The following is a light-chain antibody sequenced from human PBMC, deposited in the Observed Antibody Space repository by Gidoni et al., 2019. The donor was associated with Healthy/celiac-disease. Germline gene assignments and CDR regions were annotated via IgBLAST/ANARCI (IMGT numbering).Light chain of an antibody. CDR3: QQYDSVSH. CDR2: DAS. Sequence: DIQMTQSPSSLSASVGDRITITCQASQDISNYLNWYQHKPGRAPKLLIYDASNLETGVPSRFSGSGSGTDFTFTISSLQPEDIATYFCQQYDSVSHFXGXTKVXIK. V-gene: IGKV1-33*01. CDR1: QDISNY. J-gene: IGKJ4*01.